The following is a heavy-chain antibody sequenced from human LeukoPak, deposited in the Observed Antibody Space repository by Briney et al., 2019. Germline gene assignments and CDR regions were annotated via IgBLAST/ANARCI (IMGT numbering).Heavy chain of an antibody. J-gene: IGHJ4*02. V-gene: IGHV4-39*07. Sequence: SETLSLTCTVSGGSISSSSYYWGWIRQPPGKGLEWIGSIYYSGSTYYNPSLKSRVTISVDTSKNQFSLKLSSVTAADTAVYYCARVNSSSWQFDYWGQGTLVTVSS. CDR3: ARVNSSSWQFDY. CDR2: IYYSGST. D-gene: IGHD6-13*01. CDR1: GGSISSSSYY.